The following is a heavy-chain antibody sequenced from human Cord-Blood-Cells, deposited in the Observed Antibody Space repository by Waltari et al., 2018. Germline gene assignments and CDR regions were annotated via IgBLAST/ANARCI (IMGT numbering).Heavy chain of an antibody. CDR1: GFTFSNAW. CDR2: IKSKTDGGTT. Sequence: EVQLVESGGGLVKPGGSLRLSCAASGFTFSNAWMSWVRQAPGKGLEWVGRIKSKTDGGTTDYAAPVKGRVTISREDSKNTLYLQMNSLKTEDTAVYYCTTEWGSGSYFDYWGQGTLVTVSS. J-gene: IGHJ4*02. CDR3: TTEWGSGSYFDY. V-gene: IGHV3-15*01. D-gene: IGHD1-26*01.